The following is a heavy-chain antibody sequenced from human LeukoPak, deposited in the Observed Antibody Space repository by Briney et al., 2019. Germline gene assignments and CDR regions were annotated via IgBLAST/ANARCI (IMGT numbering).Heavy chain of an antibody. J-gene: IGHJ5*02. CDR2: INHSGST. CDR1: GGSFSGYY. Sequence: SETLSLTCAVYGGSFSGYYWSWIRQPPGKGLEWIGEINHSGSTNYNPSLKSRVTISVDTSKNQFSLKLSSVTAADTAVYYCAREVGWRWLHPGWFDPWGQGTLATVSS. V-gene: IGHV4-34*01. D-gene: IGHD5-12*01. CDR3: AREVGWRWLHPGWFDP.